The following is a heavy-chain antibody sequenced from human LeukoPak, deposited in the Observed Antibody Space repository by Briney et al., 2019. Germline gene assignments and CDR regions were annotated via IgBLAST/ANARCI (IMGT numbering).Heavy chain of an antibody. J-gene: IGHJ4*02. V-gene: IGHV3-48*03. CDR2: ISSSGSTI. Sequence: GGSLRLSCAASGFTFSSYEMNWVRQAPGKGLEWVSYISSSGSTIYYAGSVKGRFTISRDNAKNSLYLQMNSLRAEDTAVYYCARGNYCSGGICYQTASFDYWGQGTLVTVSS. CDR1: GFTFSSYE. CDR3: ARGNYCSGGICYQTASFDY. D-gene: IGHD2-15*01.